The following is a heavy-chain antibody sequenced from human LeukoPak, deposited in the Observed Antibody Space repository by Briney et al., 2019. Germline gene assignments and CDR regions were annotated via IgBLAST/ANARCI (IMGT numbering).Heavy chain of an antibody. CDR3: AKDRGGSGWYKGGFDY. D-gene: IGHD6-19*01. Sequence: PGGSLRLSGAASGFTFSSYGMHWVRQAPGKGLEWVAFIGYDGSNKYYADSVKGRFTISRDNSKNTLYLQMNSLRAEDTAVYYCAKDRGGSGWYKGGFDYWGQGTLVTVSS. CDR1: GFTFSSYG. V-gene: IGHV3-30*02. J-gene: IGHJ4*02. CDR2: IGYDGSNK.